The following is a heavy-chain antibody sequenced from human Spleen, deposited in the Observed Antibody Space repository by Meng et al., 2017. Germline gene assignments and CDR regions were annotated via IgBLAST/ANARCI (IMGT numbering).Heavy chain of an antibody. CDR2: IKSNTDGGTA. CDR3: TWDDKAVSAS. D-gene: IGHD3-9*01. Sequence: GESLKISCAASGFTFGDYGMSWVRQAPGKGLEWVGRIKSNTDGGTAEYAAPVTGRFAISRDDSKSTLYLQMSGLRIDDTGVYYCTWDDKAVSASWGQGTLVTVSS. J-gene: IGHJ5*02. V-gene: IGHV3-15*01. CDR1: GFTFGDYG.